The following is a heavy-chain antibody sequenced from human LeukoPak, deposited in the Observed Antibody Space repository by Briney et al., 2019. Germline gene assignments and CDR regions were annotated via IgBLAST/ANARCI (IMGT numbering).Heavy chain of an antibody. CDR1: GGSFSGYY. CDR3: ARGFYGSGSRFFDY. V-gene: IGHV4-34*01. Sequence: SETLSLTCAVYGGSFSGYYWSWIRQPPGKGLEWIGEINHSGSTNYNPSLKSRVTISVDTSKNQFSLKLSSVTAADTAAYYCARGFYGSGSRFFDYWGQGTLVTVSS. J-gene: IGHJ4*02. D-gene: IGHD3-10*01. CDR2: INHSGST.